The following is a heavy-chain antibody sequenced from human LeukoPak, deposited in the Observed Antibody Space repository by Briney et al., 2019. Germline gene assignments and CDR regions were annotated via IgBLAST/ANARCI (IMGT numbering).Heavy chain of an antibody. CDR2: IHHSGST. CDR3: AREPRYCGGGNCYRGGYMDV. CDR1: GYSISSGYY. V-gene: IGHV4-38-2*02. D-gene: IGHD2-15*01. Sequence: PSETLSLTCTVSGYSISSGYYWGWIRQPPGKGLEWIGSIHHSGSTYYNPSLKSRVTISVDTSKNQFSLKLPSVTAADTAVYYCAREPRYCGGGNCYRGGYMDVWGKGTTVTVSS. J-gene: IGHJ6*03.